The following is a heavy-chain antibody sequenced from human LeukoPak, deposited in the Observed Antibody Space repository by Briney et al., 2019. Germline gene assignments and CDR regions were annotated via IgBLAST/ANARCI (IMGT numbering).Heavy chain of an antibody. V-gene: IGHV4-34*01. Sequence: PSETLSLTCAVYGGSFSGYYWSWIRQPPGKGLEWIGEINHSGSTNYNPSLKSRVTISVDTSENQFSLKLSSVTAADTAVYYCARGHHDILTGYYIPFDYWGQGTLVTVSS. CDR2: INHSGST. D-gene: IGHD3-9*01. CDR3: ARGHHDILTGYYIPFDY. CDR1: GGSFSGYY. J-gene: IGHJ4*02.